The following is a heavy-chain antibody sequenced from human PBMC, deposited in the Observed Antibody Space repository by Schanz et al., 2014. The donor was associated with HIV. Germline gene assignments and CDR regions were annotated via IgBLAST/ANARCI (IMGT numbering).Heavy chain of an antibody. CDR1: GGTFSSYG. V-gene: IGHV1-69*01. CDR3: ARSASVISSGWCSGNACYSGAFHS. Sequence: QMRLVQSGAEMKKPGSSVKVSCKASGGTFSSYGISWVRQAPGQGLEWMGGIIPIFGTANFAQKFQGRVTITADESTSTTYMELSSLRSEDTAVYFCARSASVISSGWCSGNACYSGAFHSWGQGSLVIVSS. CDR2: IIPIFGTA. D-gene: IGHD2-15*01. J-gene: IGHJ4*02.